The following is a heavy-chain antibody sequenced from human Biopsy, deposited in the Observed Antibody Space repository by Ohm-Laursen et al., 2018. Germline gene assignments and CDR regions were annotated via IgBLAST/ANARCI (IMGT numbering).Heavy chain of an antibody. Sequence: SQTLSLTWTVSGASIISGGHFWNWIRHHPGKGLEWIGNIFYSANTYYNPSLKSRVTISVDTSKNQFSLKLSSVTAADTAVYYCARLGSGDYFPTFFDFWGQGALVTVSS. CDR2: IFYSANT. CDR1: GASIISGGHF. V-gene: IGHV4-31*02. D-gene: IGHD5-12*01. J-gene: IGHJ4*02. CDR3: ARLGSGDYFPTFFDF.